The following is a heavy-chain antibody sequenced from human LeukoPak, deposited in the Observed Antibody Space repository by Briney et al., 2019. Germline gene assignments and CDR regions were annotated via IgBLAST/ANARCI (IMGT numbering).Heavy chain of an antibody. Sequence: ASVKVSCKASGYAFNSYHMHWVRQGPGQGLEWMGIVRARGENATYAQKFQGRVIMTRDTSTRTVYMELSSLRSEDTAVYYCASAYSNPYYYYYMDVWGKGTTVTVSS. J-gene: IGHJ6*03. V-gene: IGHV1-46*02. CDR1: GYAFNSYH. CDR3: ASAYSNPYYYYYMDV. CDR2: VRARGENA. D-gene: IGHD4-11*01.